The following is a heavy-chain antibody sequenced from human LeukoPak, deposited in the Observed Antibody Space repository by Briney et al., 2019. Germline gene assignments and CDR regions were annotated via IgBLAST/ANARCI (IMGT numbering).Heavy chain of an antibody. CDR1: GFTFNGYW. V-gene: IGHV3-7*01. D-gene: IGHD6-25*01. Sequence: GGSLRLSCAASGFTFNGYWMSWVRQAPGKGLEWVANIKEDGSEKYYVDSVKGRFTISRDNAKNSLYLQMNSLRAEDTAVYYCARVKQRLGRLLGRDTTYYYFYHMDVWGNGTTVTVSS. CDR2: IKEDGSEK. CDR3: ARVKQRLGRLLGRDTTYYYFYHMDV. J-gene: IGHJ6*03.